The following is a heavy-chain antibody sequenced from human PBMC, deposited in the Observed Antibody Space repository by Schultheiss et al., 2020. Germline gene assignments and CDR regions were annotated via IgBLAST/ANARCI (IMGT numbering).Heavy chain of an antibody. V-gene: IGHV3-48*01. CDR1: GFTFSSYA. CDR3: ARAAQERYSYYDFWSGYSNYYYYGMDV. J-gene: IGHJ6*02. Sequence: GGSLRLSCAASGFTFSSYAMHWVRQAPGKGLEWVSYISSSSSTIYYADSVKGRFTISRDNAKNSVYLQMNSLRAEDTAVYYCARAAQERYSYYDFWSGYSNYYYYGMDVWGQGTTVTVSS. D-gene: IGHD3-3*01. CDR2: ISSSSSTI.